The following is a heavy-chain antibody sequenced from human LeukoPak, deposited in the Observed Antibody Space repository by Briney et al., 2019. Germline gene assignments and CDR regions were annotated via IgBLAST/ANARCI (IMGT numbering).Heavy chain of an antibody. D-gene: IGHD2-15*01. J-gene: IGHJ6*02. Sequence: GESLKISCKGSGYSFTSYWIGWVRQMPGKGLEWMGIIYPGDSDTRYSPSFQGQVTISADKSISTAYLQWSSLKASDTAMYYCGRHCSGGSCYPGYYYGMDVWGQGTTVTVSS. CDR3: GRHCSGGSCYPGYYYGMDV. CDR1: GYSFTSYW. CDR2: IYPGDSDT. V-gene: IGHV5-51*01.